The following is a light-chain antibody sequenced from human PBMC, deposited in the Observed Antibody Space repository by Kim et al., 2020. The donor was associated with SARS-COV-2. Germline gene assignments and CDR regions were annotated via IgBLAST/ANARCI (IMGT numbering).Light chain of an antibody. Sequence: AALGSRVTITCRASQTIGTWLAWYQQKHGKAPKLLIFEASNLQSGVPSRLSGSGSGTEFTLTLTSLQPDDIATYYCQQYHSHPFTFGQGTKLEIK. V-gene: IGKV1-5*03. J-gene: IGKJ2*01. CDR3: QQYHSHPFT. CDR2: EAS. CDR1: QTIGTW.